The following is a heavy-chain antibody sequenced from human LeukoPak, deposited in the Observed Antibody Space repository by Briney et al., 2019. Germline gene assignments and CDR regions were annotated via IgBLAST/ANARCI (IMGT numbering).Heavy chain of an antibody. CDR3: ARLGKGTAAAGTDSLVDY. CDR1: GGSISSSSYY. D-gene: IGHD6-13*01. J-gene: IGHJ4*02. CDR2: IYYSGST. Sequence: SETLSLTCTVSGGSISSSSYYWSWIRQPPGKGLEWIGSIYYSGSTYYNPSLKSRVTISVDTSKNQFSLKLSSVTAADTAVYYCARLGKGTAAAGTDSLVDYWGQGTLVTVSS. V-gene: IGHV4-39*01.